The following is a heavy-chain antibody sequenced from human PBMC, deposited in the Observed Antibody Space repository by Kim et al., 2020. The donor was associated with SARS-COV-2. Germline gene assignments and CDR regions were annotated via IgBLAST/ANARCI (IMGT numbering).Heavy chain of an antibody. CDR3: AKDRTARVGATAYYFDY. D-gene: IGHD1-26*01. CDR1: GFTFSSYG. V-gene: IGHV3-33*06. Sequence: GGSLRLSCAASGFTFSSYGMHWVRQAPGKGLEWVAVIWYDGSNKYYADSVKGRFTISRHNSKNTLYLQMNSLRAEDTAVYYCAKDRTARVGATAYYFDYWGQGTLVTVSS. J-gene: IGHJ4*02. CDR2: IWYDGSNK.